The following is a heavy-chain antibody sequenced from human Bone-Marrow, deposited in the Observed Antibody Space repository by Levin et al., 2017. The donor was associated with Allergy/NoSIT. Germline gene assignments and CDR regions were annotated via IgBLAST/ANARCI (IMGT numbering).Heavy chain of an antibody. D-gene: IGHD2-2*01. CDR3: ARDVVVPAADHGHYYYGMDV. CDR2: INPNSGGT. Sequence: ASVKVSCKASGYTFTGYYMHWVRQAPGQGLEWMGWINPNSGGTNYAQKFQGWVTMTRDTSISTAYMELSRLRSDDTAVYYCARDVVVPAADHGHYYYGMDVWGQGTTVTVSS. V-gene: IGHV1-2*04. CDR1: GYTFTGYY. J-gene: IGHJ6*02.